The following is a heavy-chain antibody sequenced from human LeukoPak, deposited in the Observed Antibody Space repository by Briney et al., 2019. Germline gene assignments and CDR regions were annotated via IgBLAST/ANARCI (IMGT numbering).Heavy chain of an antibody. CDR3: AGVPLIRITMAGHFDY. CDR1: GGTFSNDS. V-gene: IGHV1-69*13. Sequence: ASVKVSCKVSGGTFSNDSITWVRQAPGQGLEWVGGITPIFDTPNYAPKLQGRLTINADGSTSTVYMELRSLRSEDTAVYFCAGVPLIRITMAGHFDYWGQGTLVTVSS. D-gene: IGHD6-19*01. CDR2: ITPIFDTP. J-gene: IGHJ4*02.